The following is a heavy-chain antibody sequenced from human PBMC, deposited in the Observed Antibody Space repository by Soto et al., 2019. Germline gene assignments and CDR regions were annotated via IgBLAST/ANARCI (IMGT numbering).Heavy chain of an antibody. Sequence: GESLRLSCVASGFSFGSYNMNWVRKPPGKGLQWVAHITSGLTTHYADFVQGRFTISRDNAKNSLYLEIYDLRDEDTAVYYCARDSSHGVAVGGLDSWGQGTLVTVSS. CDR1: GFSFGSYN. J-gene: IGHJ4*02. CDR3: ARDSSHGVAVGGLDS. V-gene: IGHV3-48*02. CDR2: ITSGLTT. D-gene: IGHD3-3*01.